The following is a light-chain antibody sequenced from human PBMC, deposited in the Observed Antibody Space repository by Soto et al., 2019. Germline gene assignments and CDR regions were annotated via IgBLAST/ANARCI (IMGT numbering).Light chain of an antibody. CDR2: DAI. CDR1: QNIHNH. CDR3: QQYDAWPLT. Sequence: EKLMSQSPATLSVSPGERVTLSCRASQNIHNHMSWFLQKPGQTPRLLIYDAIIRAADVPARFSGSWSGTEFTRTMNSLQSEEFAVDYCQQYDAWPLTFGGGTKGESK. V-gene: IGKV3-15*01. J-gene: IGKJ4*01.